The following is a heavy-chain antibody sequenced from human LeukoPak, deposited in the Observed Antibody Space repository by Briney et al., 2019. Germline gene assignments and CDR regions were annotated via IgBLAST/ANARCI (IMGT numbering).Heavy chain of an antibody. V-gene: IGHV3-23*01. CDR2: VNGGGGGT. CDR3: AKDLGYDYVWGEGNFYDY. J-gene: IGHJ4*02. Sequence: PGGTLRLPCAASGFTFSSYGMSWVRQAPGKGLEWVSVVNGGGGGTYYADSVKGRFTISRDNSKNTLYLQMNSLRDEDTAVYYCAKDLGYDYVWGEGNFYDYWGQGTLVTVSS. CDR1: GFTFSSYG. D-gene: IGHD3-16*01.